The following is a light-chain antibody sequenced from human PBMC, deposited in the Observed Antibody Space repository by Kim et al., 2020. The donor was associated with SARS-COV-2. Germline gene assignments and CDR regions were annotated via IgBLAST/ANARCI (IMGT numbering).Light chain of an antibody. CDR1: QDMSSS. J-gene: IGKJ4*01. V-gene: IGKV1-16*02. CDR3: LQSKTLPLT. Sequence: ASGGERVTSTCRASQDMSSSLAWFQQKPGKAPNSLIDAASSLQSGVPSKFSAIGSGTDFTLTISSLQPEDSATYYCLQSKTLPLTFGGGTKVDIK. CDR2: AAS.